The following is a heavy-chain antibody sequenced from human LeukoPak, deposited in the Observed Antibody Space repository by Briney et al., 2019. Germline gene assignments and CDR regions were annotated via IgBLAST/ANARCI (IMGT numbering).Heavy chain of an antibody. CDR2: ISYSGST. V-gene: IGHV4-59*08. CDR1: CGSISTYY. CDR3: ARQESSYGSGSYFDY. Sequence: SETLSLTCTVSCGSISTYYWTWIRQPPGKGLEWVGSISYSGSTNNSPSLEGRVTMSVDTSKNQFSLQLSSVTAADTAVYFCARQESSYGSGSYFDYWGQGFLVTVSS. D-gene: IGHD3-10*01. J-gene: IGHJ4*02.